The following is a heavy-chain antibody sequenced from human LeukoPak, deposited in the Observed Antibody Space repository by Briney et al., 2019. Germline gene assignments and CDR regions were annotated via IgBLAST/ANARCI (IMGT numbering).Heavy chain of an antibody. CDR3: ARDPPIVVVPALDY. V-gene: IGHV3-48*01. CDR2: ISSSSSTI. D-gene: IGHD2-2*01. J-gene: IGHJ4*02. Sequence: PGGSLRLSCAASGFTFSSYSMNWVRQAPGKGLEWVSYISSSSSTIYYADSVKGRFTISRDNAKNSLYLQMNSLRAEDTAVYYCARDPPIVVVPALDYWGQGTLVTVSS. CDR1: GFTFSSYS.